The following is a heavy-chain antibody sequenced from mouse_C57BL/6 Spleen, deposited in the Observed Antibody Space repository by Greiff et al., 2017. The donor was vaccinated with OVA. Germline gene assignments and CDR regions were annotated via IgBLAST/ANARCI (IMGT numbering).Heavy chain of an antibody. CDR2: IYPSDSET. D-gene: IGHD3-2*02. Sequence: VQLQQPGAELVRPGSSVKLSCKASGYTFTSYWMDWVKQRPGQGLEWIGNIYPSDSETHYNQKFKDKATLTVDKSSSTAYMQLSSLTSEDSAVYDCAREGERLRLRVYFDYWGQGTTLTVSS. V-gene: IGHV1-61*01. CDR1: GYTFTSYW. CDR3: AREGERLRLRVYFDY. J-gene: IGHJ2*01.